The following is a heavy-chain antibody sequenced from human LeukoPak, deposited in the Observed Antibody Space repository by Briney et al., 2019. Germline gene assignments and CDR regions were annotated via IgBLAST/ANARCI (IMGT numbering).Heavy chain of an antibody. CDR2: IYWDDDK. CDR1: GFSLSTSGVG. Sequence: SGPTLVNPTQTLTLTCTFSGFSLSTSGVGVGWIRQPPGKALEWLALIYWDDDKRYSPSLKSRLTITKDTSKNQVVLTMTNMDPVDTATYYCAHSPHILTGIRGRYFDYWGQGTLVTVSS. V-gene: IGHV2-5*02. J-gene: IGHJ4*02. CDR3: AHSPHILTGIRGRYFDY. D-gene: IGHD3-9*01.